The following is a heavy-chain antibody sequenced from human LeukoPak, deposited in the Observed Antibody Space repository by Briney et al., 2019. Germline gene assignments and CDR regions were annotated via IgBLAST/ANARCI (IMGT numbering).Heavy chain of an antibody. V-gene: IGHV3-30-3*01. CDR3: ARDRGTVLLWFGELET. D-gene: IGHD3-10*01. J-gene: IGHJ5*02. CDR1: GFTFSSYA. CDR2: ISYDGSNK. Sequence: GGSLRLSCAASGFTFSSYAMSWVRQAPGKGLEWVAVISYDGSNKYYADSVKGRFTISRDNSKNTLYLQMNSLRAEDTAVYYCARDRGTVLLWFGELETWGQGTLVTVSS.